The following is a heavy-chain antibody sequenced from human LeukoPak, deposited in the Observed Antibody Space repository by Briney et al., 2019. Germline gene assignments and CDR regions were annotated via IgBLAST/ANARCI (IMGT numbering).Heavy chain of an antibody. V-gene: IGHV1-69*05. Sequence: ASVKVSCKASGGTFSSYAISWVRQAPGQGLEWMGGIIPIFGTANYAQKFQGRVTITTDESTSTAYMELSSLRSEDTAVYYCVRGRPSGSYYYDSSGYPYYFDYWGQGTLVTVSS. J-gene: IGHJ4*02. CDR1: GGTFSSYA. CDR3: VRGRPSGSYYYDSSGYPYYFDY. D-gene: IGHD3-22*01. CDR2: IIPIFGTA.